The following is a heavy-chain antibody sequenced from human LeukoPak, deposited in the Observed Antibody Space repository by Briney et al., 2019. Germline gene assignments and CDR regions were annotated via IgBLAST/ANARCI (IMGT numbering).Heavy chain of an antibody. CDR1: GGTFGLHA. Sequence: SVKVSCKASGGTFGLHAITWVRQVPGQGLEWMGRIIPIFGTTNYAQKFQGGVTITTDESTSTAYMELSSLRSEDTAVYYCARDRAARGYCTNGVCQEGALDIRGQGTMVTVSS. CDR2: IIPIFGTT. V-gene: IGHV1-69*05. CDR3: ARDRAARGYCTNGVCQEGALDI. D-gene: IGHD2-8*01. J-gene: IGHJ3*02.